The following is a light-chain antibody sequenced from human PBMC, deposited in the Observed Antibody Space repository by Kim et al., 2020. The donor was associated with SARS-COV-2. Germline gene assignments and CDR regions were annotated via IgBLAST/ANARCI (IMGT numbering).Light chain of an antibody. Sequence: DIQMTQSPSTLSASVGDRVTITCRASQSLSRWLAWYQQKPGTAPKLLIYEASTLESGVPSRFSGSASGTEFTLTISSLQPDGSATYYCQQYNGYHTFGQGTKLEI. V-gene: IGKV1-5*03. J-gene: IGKJ2*01. CDR3: QQYNGYHT. CDR1: QSLSRW. CDR2: EAS.